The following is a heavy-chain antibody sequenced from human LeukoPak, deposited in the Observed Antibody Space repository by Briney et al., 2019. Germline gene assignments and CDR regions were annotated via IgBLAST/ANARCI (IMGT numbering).Heavy chain of an antibody. CDR3: AKFLGVSVWYGISGP. CDR2: ITNSGGTT. V-gene: IGHV3-23*01. CDR1: GFIFNDYA. J-gene: IGHJ5*02. D-gene: IGHD3-10*01. Sequence: GGSLRLSCAASGFIFNDYAMSWVRQAPGKGLKWVSAITNSGGTTYYADSVKGRFTISRDNSKNTLYLQMNSLRAEDTAVYYCAKFLGVSVWYGISGPWGQGTLVTVSS.